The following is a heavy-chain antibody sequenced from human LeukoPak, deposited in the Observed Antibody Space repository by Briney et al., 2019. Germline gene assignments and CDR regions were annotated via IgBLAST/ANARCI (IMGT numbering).Heavy chain of an antibody. CDR3: ARGRIKYHLPSNSFVP. V-gene: IGHV4-34*01. J-gene: IGHJ5*02. CDR2: INHSGST. Sequence: SETLSLTCAVHGGFFIGYYWSWIRQPPGKGLEWIGEINHSGSTNYNPSLKSRVTISVDRSKNQFSLKLSSVTAADTAVYYCARGRIKYHLPSNSFVPCAHRTLVTVSS. D-gene: IGHD2-2*01. CDR1: GGFFIGYY.